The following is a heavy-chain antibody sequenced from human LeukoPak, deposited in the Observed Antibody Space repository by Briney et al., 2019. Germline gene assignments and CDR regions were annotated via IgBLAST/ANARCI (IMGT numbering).Heavy chain of an antibody. J-gene: IGHJ4*02. Sequence: PGGSLRLSCAVSGLTVSGSAIHWVRQASGKGLEWIGRIRSKVNNYATTYVGSVQGRFNISRDDSKSVAYLQMNSLKIEDTAVYYCYGRDTVSTIEYWGQGTLVTVSS. CDR1: GLTVSGSA. CDR3: YGRDTVSTIEY. D-gene: IGHD4-17*01. CDR2: IRSKVNNYAT. V-gene: IGHV3-73*01.